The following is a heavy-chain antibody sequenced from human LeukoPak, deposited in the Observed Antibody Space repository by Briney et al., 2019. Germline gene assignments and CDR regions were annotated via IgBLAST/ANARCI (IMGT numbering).Heavy chain of an antibody. J-gene: IGHJ4*02. Sequence: PSETLSLTCTVSGGSISSYYWSWIRQPPGKGLEWIGYIYYSGSANYNPSLKSRVTISVDTSKNQFSLKLSSVTAADTAVYYCARGRGWLQSTPFDYWGQGILVTVSS. V-gene: IGHV4-59*01. CDR3: ARGRGWLQSTPFDY. D-gene: IGHD5-24*01. CDR1: GGSISSYY. CDR2: IYYSGSA.